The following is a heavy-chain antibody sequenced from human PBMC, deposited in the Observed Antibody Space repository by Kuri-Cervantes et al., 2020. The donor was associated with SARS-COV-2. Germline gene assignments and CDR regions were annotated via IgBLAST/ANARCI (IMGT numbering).Heavy chain of an antibody. Sequence: ASVKVSCKASGYTFSSYHMHWVRQAPGQGLEWMGIIYPSGGSTSYPQKFQGRVSMTSDASTTTVYMELSSLRSEDTAVYYCARQLSDTYYDFWSGYYSGGKSIVLSGKFDYWGQGTLVTVSS. CDR1: GYTFSSYH. V-gene: IGHV1-46*01. J-gene: IGHJ4*02. CDR3: ARQLSDTYYDFWSGYYSGGKSIVLSGKFDY. CDR2: IYPSGGST. D-gene: IGHD3-3*01.